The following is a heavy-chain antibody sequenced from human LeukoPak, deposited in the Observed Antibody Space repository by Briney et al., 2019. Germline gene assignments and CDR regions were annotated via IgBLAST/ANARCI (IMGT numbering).Heavy chain of an antibody. CDR3: ARITRYSSRTPDRGPLDY. J-gene: IGHJ4*02. Sequence: PGGSLRLSCAASGFTFSDYYMSWIRQAPGKGLEWVSYISSSGSTIYYADSVKGRFTISRDNAKNSLYLQMNSLRAEDTAVYYCARITRYSSRTPDRGPLDYWGQGTLVTVSS. V-gene: IGHV3-11*01. D-gene: IGHD6-13*01. CDR2: ISSSGSTI. CDR1: GFTFSDYY.